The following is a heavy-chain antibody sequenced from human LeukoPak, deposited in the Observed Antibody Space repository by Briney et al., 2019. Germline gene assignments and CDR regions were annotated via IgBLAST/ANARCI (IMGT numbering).Heavy chain of an antibody. V-gene: IGHV4-34*01. D-gene: IGHD1-1*01. CDR3: VRGRLERRFYSGMDV. CDR2: INHSGST. CDR1: GGSFSGYY. J-gene: IGHJ6*02. Sequence: SETLSLTCAVYGGSFSGYYWSWIRQPPGKGLEWISEINHSGSTNYNPSLKSQVTTSADTSKNQFSLKVSSVTAADTAVYYCVRGRLERRFYSGMDVWGQGTTVTVSS.